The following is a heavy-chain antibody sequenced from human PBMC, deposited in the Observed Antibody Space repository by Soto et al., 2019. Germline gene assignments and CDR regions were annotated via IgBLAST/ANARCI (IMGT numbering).Heavy chain of an antibody. CDR1: GFTFSMYW. CDR3: TRGPRSTSTGTGAF. J-gene: IGHJ4*02. Sequence: EVQLVESGGGLVQPGGSLRLSCAASGFTFSMYWMHWVRQVPGKGPEWVSRINDDGISTNYADSVKGRFTISRDNAKNTLYLQMNALRVEDTAVYYCTRGPRSTSTGTGAFWCQGTLVTGSS. V-gene: IGHV3-74*01. D-gene: IGHD1-1*01. CDR2: INDDGIST.